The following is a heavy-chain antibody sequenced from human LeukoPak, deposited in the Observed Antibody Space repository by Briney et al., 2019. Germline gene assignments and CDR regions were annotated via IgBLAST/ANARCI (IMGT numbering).Heavy chain of an antibody. Sequence: GGSLRLSCAASGFTFNNAWMNWVRQAPGKGREWVGRIKSKNVGGTIDYAAPVKGRFTISRDDSKNTVYLQMNSLKIEDTAVYYCTSHAAFDPWGQGTLVTVSS. CDR2: IKSKNVGGTI. V-gene: IGHV3-15*01. CDR1: GFTFNNAW. J-gene: IGHJ5*02. CDR3: TSHAAFDP.